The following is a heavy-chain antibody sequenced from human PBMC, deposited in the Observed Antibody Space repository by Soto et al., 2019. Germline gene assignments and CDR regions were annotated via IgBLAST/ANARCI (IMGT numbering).Heavy chain of an antibody. V-gene: IGHV4-59*01. CDR2: IYYSGST. CDR3: AREAGVRYPFDH. J-gene: IGHJ5*02. CDR1: GGSIISYY. Sequence: PSETLSLTCTVSGGSIISYYWSWIRQPPGKGLEWIGYIYYSGSTNYNPSLKSRVTISVDTSKNQFSLRLSSVSAADTAMYYCAREAGVRYPFDHWGQGTLVTVSS. D-gene: IGHD3-9*01.